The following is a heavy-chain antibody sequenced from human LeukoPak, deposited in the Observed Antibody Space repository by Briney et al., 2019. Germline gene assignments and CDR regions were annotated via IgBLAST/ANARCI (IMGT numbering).Heavy chain of an antibody. D-gene: IGHD2-21*01. CDR2: ITSSSGTM. CDR3: AKDRAYPNDVFDI. V-gene: IGHV3-48*01. J-gene: IGHJ3*02. CDR1: GFTLSSYS. Sequence: PGGSLRLSCAASGFTLSSYSMNWVRQAPGKGLEWVSYITSSSGTMYYADSVKGRFTISRDNAKNSLYLQMNSLRADDTALYYCAKDRAYPNDVFDIWGQGTMVTVS.